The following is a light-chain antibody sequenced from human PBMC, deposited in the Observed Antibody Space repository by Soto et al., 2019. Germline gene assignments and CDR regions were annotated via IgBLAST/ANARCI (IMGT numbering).Light chain of an antibody. Sequence: DIQMTQSPSSLSASVGDRVTITCRASQGISNYLAWYQQKPGKVPKLLIYAASTLQSGVPSRFSGSGSGTDFTLTISSLQPENVATYYCQEYNSAPPWTFGQGTKVDIK. CDR1: QGISNY. CDR2: AAS. V-gene: IGKV1-27*01. J-gene: IGKJ1*01. CDR3: QEYNSAPPWT.